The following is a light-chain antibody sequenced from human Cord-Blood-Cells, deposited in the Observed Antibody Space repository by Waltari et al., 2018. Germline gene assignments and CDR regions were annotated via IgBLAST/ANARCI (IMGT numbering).Light chain of an antibody. CDR2: GAS. CDR3: QQYNNWPPLT. Sequence: EIVMTQSPATLSVSPGERATLSCRASQSVSSNLACYQQKPCQAPRLLIYGASISATGIPARFSVSWSVTEFTLTISSLQSEDFAVYYCQQYNNWPPLTFGGGTKVEIK. CDR1: QSVSSN. V-gene: IGKV3-15*01. J-gene: IGKJ4*01.